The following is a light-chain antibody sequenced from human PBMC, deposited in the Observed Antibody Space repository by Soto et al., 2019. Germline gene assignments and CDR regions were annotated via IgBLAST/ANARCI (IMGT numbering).Light chain of an antibody. CDR3: QSYDSGPIVI. CDR2: GNV. V-gene: IGLV1-40*01. J-gene: IGLJ2*01. CDR1: SSNIGSNY. Sequence: QSVLTQPPSASGTPGQRVTISCSGSSSNIGSNYVHWYQQLPGTAPKLLIYGNVYRPSGVPDRFSGSKSDTSASLAITGLQAEDEADYYCQSYDSGPIVIFGGGTKLTVL.